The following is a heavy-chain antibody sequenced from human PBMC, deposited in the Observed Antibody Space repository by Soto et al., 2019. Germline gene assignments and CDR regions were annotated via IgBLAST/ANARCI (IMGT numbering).Heavy chain of an antibody. CDR1: GGSISSYY. CDR3: ARDLIAAADTGGWFDP. J-gene: IGHJ5*02. Sequence: TLSLTCTVSGGSISSYYWSWIRQPPGKGLEWIGYIYYSGSTNYNPSLKSRVTISVDTSKNQFSLKLSSVTAADTAVYYCARDLIAAADTGGWFDPWGQGTLVTVSS. D-gene: IGHD6-13*01. V-gene: IGHV4-59*01. CDR2: IYYSGST.